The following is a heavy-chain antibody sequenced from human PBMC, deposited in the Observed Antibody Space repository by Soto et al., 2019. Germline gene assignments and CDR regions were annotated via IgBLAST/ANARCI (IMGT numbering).Heavy chain of an antibody. CDR1: GVSISTNY. J-gene: IGHJ4*01. D-gene: IGHD3-10*01. CDR2: IYYSGNT. V-gene: IGHV4-59*01. CDR3: TRATYYRYYFDV. Sequence: SETLSLTCTVSGVSISTNYWSWIRQPPGKGLEWIGYIYYSGNTNYNPSLESRVTISVDTSKNQFSLRLKSVTAADTAVYFCTRATYYRYYFDVWGHGTLVTVSS.